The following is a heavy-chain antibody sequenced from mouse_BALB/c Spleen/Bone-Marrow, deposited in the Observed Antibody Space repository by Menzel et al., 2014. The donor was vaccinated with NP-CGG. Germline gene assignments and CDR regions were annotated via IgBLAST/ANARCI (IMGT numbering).Heavy chain of an antibody. J-gene: IGHJ2*01. CDR2: ISSGSSTI. V-gene: IGHV5-17*02. Sequence: EVQLQESGGGLVQPGGSRKLSCAASGFTFSSFGMHWIRRAPEKGLEWVAYISSGSSTIYYADTVMGRFAISRDNPKNTLFLQTTSLRSEDTAMYYCARSGSSSGYFDYWGQGTTLTVSS. D-gene: IGHD1-1*01. CDR3: ARSGSSSGYFDY. CDR1: GFTFSSFG.